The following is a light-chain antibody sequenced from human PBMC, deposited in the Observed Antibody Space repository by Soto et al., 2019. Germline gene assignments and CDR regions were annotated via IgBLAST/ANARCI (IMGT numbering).Light chain of an antibody. V-gene: IGKV1-5*03. CDR1: QSINNY. Sequence: DIQMTQSPSTLPASVGDRVTITCRASQSINNYLAWYQQKPGKAPKLLIYKASSLESGVPSRFSGSGSGTEFTLTISSLQPDDFATYYCQHYHSSPWTFGQGTKVDIK. CDR2: KAS. J-gene: IGKJ1*01. CDR3: QHYHSSPWT.